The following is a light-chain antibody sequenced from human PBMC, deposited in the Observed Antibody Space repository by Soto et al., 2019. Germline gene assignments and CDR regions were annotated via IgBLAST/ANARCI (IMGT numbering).Light chain of an antibody. V-gene: IGLV2-14*01. CDR1: ISDVVGYNY. CDR2: EVS. Sequence: QSALTLPASVSGSPGQSITISCTGTISDVVGYNYVSWYQQHPGKAPKLMIYEVSNRPSGVSNRFSGSKYGNTASLTISGLQAEDEADYYCNSYTSTSTSYVFGTGTKVTVL. CDR3: NSYTSTSTSYV. J-gene: IGLJ1*01.